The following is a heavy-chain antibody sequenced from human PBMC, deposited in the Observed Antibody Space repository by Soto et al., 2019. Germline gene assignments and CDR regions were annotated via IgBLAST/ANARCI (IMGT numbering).Heavy chain of an antibody. CDR3: ARGERGYSSSSHYYYYGMDV. D-gene: IGHD6-6*01. J-gene: IGHJ6*02. CDR1: GGSISSSNW. V-gene: IGHV4-4*02. Sequence: SETLSLTCAVSGGSISSSNWWSWVRQPPGKGLEWIGEIYHSGSTNYNPSLKSRVTISVDKSKNQFSLKLSSVTAADTAVYYCARGERGYSSSSHYYYYGMDVWGQGTQVTVSS. CDR2: IYHSGST.